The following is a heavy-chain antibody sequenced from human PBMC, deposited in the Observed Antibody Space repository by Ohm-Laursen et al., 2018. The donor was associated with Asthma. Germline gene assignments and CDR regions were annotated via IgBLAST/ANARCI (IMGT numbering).Heavy chain of an antibody. CDR1: GFTFSNYA. CDR2: ISFDGSDK. D-gene: IGHD6-19*01. V-gene: IGHV3-30-3*01. Sequence: SLRLSCAASGFTFSNYAFHWVRQAPGKGLEWVALISFDGSDKNHGDSVKGRFTISRDNSKNTLYLEMSSLRGEDTAVYYCVRDSYRSGWYGQFDYWGQGTLVTVSS. J-gene: IGHJ4*02. CDR3: VRDSYRSGWYGQFDY.